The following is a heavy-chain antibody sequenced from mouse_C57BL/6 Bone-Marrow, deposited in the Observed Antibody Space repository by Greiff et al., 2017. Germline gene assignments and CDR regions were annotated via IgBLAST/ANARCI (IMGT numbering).Heavy chain of an antibody. CDR2: ISYDGSN. CDR1: GYSITSGYY. J-gene: IGHJ4*01. CDR3: AREITTTFDYYAMDY. V-gene: IGHV3-6*01. D-gene: IGHD2-4*01. Sequence: EVKLVESGPGLVKPSQSLSLTCSVTGYSITSGYYWNWIRQFPGNKLEWMGYISYDGSNNYNPSLKNRISITRDTSKNQFFLKLNSVTTEDTATYYCAREITTTFDYYAMDYWGQGTSVTVSS.